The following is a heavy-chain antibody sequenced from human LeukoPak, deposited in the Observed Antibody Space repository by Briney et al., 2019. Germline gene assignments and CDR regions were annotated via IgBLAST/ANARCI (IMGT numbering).Heavy chain of an antibody. CDR2: ISAHNGNT. CDR1: AYTFTSYG. D-gene: IGHD2-15*01. CDR3: ARGGGSGSSHLDP. Sequence: ASVKVSCKASAYTFTSYGIAWVRQAPGQGLEWMGWISAHNGNTNYAQKLQGRVTMTTDTSASTAYMELRSLRSEDTAVYYCARGGGSGSSHLDPWGQGTLVTVSS. J-gene: IGHJ5*02. V-gene: IGHV1-18*01.